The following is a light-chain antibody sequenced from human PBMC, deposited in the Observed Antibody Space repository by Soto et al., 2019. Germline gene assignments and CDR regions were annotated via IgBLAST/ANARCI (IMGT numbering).Light chain of an antibody. J-gene: IGLJ2*01. CDR2: EVS. Sequence: QSALTQPPSASGSPGQSVTISCTGTSSDVDGYKYVSWYQQHPGKAPKVMIYEVSKRPSGVPDRFSGSKSGNTASLTVSGLQAGDEADYYCSSYAGNNNLVFGGGTKLTVL. CDR3: SSYAGNNNLV. CDR1: SSDVDGYKY. V-gene: IGLV2-8*01.